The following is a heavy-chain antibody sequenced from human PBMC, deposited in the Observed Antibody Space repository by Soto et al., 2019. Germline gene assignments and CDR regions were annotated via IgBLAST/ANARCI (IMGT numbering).Heavy chain of an antibody. J-gene: IGHJ4*02. Sequence: PGGSLRLSCAASGFTFSSYGMHWVRQAPGKGLEWVAVISYDGSNKYYADSVKGRFTISRDNSKNTLYLQMNSLRAEDTAVYYCAKVVDWEVAGKPVDYWVQGTLVTVSS. V-gene: IGHV3-30*18. CDR2: ISYDGSNK. CDR1: GFTFSSYG. CDR3: AKVVDWEVAGKPVDY. D-gene: IGHD6-19*01.